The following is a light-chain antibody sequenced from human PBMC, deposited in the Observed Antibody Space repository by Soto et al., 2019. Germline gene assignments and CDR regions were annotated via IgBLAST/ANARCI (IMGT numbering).Light chain of an antibody. J-gene: IGLJ3*02. V-gene: IGLV2-23*01. CDR2: ESG. CDR1: SSDVGSYNL. Sequence: QSVLTQPASVSGSPGQSITISCTGSSSDVGSYNLVSWYQQHPGKAPKLMVYESGKRPSGVSDRFFGSKSGNTASLTISGLQAEDEDDYYCCSFARGTTLVFGGGTKLTVL. CDR3: CSFARGTTLV.